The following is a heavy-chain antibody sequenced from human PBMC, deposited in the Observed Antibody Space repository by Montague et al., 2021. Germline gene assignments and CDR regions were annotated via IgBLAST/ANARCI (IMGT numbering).Heavy chain of an antibody. CDR1: GGSISSYY. CDR2: LDYSGTT. CDR3: ARHRSRHHSMAFVASDHYFYMDV. V-gene: IGHV4-59*04. Sequence: SDSLSLTRSVSGGSISSYYWTWIRQPPGKGLEWIGVLDYSGTTYYSPSLRSRVTISVDTSKSQFSLKVTAVTAADTAVYYCARHRSRHHSMAFVASDHYFYMDVWGTGTTVAVSS. D-gene: IGHD2/OR15-2a*01. J-gene: IGHJ6*03.